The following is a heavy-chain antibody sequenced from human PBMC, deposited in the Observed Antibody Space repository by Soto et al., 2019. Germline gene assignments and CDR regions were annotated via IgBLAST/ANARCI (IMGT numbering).Heavy chain of an antibody. CDR1: GYTFTSYG. CDR2: ISAYNGNT. V-gene: IGHV1-18*01. J-gene: IGHJ3*02. CDR3: ARGYNCNYGDAFDI. Sequence: ASVQVSCKASGYTFTSYGISWVRQAPGQGLEWMGWISAYNGNTNYAQKLEGRVTMTTDTSTSTAYMELRSLRSDDTAVYYCARGYNCNYGDAFDIGGQGTMVTVSS. D-gene: IGHD1-7*01.